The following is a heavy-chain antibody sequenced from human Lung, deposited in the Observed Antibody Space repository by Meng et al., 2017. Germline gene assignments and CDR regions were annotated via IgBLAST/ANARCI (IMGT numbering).Heavy chain of an antibody. V-gene: IGHV4-34*01. CDR3: ARGPTTMAHDFDY. D-gene: IGHD4-11*01. CDR1: GGSLSDNY. J-gene: IGHJ4*02. Sequence: QVRLQQWGEGPLTPSEARALTCVVAGGSLSDNYWSWIRRPRGKGLEWIGEINHSGSTNYNPSLESRATISVDTSQNNLSLKLSSVTAADSAVYYCARGPTTMAHDFDYWGQGTLVTVSS. CDR2: INHSGST.